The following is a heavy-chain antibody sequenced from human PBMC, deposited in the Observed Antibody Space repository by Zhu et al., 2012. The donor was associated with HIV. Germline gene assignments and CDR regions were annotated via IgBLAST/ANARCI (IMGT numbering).Heavy chain of an antibody. J-gene: IGHJ4*02. V-gene: IGHV4-38-2*01. CDR2: INKSGLT. CDR1: GYSISTGYY. D-gene: IGHD3-10*01. Sequence: QVQLQESGPGLVKPSETLSVTCGVSGYSISTGYYWGWIRQPPGKGLEWIGSINKSGLTYYNPSLRSRVTISVDTSKNQFSLKLTSVTAADTAVYCCATMGWFGHLFDYWGQGIRVSVSS. CDR3: ATMGWFGHLFDY.